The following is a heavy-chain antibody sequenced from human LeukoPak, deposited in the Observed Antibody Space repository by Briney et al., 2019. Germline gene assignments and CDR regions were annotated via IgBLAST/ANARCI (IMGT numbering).Heavy chain of an antibody. CDR1: GGSISSSSYY. CDR2: IYYSGST. D-gene: IGHD3-10*01. J-gene: IGHJ4*02. V-gene: IGHV4-39*01. Sequence: SETLSLTCTVSGGSISSSSYYWGWIRQPPGKGLEWIGSIYYSGSTYYNPSLKSRVTISVDTSKNQFSLKLSSVTAADTAVYYCARHRAPGYYGSGSRKVAYFDYWGQGTLVTVSS. CDR3: ARHRAPGYYGSGSRKVAYFDY.